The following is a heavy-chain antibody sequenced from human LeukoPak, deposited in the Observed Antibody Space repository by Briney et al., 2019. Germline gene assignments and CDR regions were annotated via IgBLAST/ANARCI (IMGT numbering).Heavy chain of an antibody. D-gene: IGHD3-10*01. CDR3: ARDSGDGSGTYYPYGMDV. J-gene: IGHJ6*02. Sequence: TGGSLRLSCAASGFTFSSYNMNWVRQAPGKGLEWVSSISRSSIYIYYADSVKGRFTISRDNAENSLSLQMNSLRAEDTAVYYCARDSGDGSGTYYPYGMDVWGQGTKVTVSS. V-gene: IGHV3-21*01. CDR2: ISRSSIYI. CDR1: GFTFSSYN.